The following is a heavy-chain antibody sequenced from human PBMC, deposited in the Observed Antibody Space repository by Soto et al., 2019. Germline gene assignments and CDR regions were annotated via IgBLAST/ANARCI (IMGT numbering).Heavy chain of an antibody. CDR2: ISPDGGEI. J-gene: IGHJ4*02. CDR3: AKGPR. Sequence: LVESGRGLVQPGGSLRLSCAASGFTFSNIWMSWVRRSPEKGPEWVASISPDGGEIYYVDSVKGRFTISRDNTRNSLYLQMNSLRAEDTAVYYCAKGPRWGQGTLVTVSS. V-gene: IGHV3-7*01. CDR1: GFTFSNIW.